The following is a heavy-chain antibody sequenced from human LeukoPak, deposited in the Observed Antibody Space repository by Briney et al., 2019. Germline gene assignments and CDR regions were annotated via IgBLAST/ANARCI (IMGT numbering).Heavy chain of an antibody. Sequence: HSGGSLRLSCAASGFTFSSYAMSWVRQAPGKGLEWVSAISGSGGSTYYADSVKGRFTISRDNSKNTLYLQMNSLRAEDTAVYYCAKYKLCSDAAPDAFDIWGQGTMVTVSS. D-gene: IGHD2-21*01. CDR1: GFTFSSYA. CDR3: AKYKLCSDAAPDAFDI. V-gene: IGHV3-23*01. J-gene: IGHJ3*02. CDR2: ISGSGGST.